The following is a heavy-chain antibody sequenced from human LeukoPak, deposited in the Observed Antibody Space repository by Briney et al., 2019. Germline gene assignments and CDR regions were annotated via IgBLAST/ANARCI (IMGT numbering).Heavy chain of an antibody. Sequence: GALRLSRAASGFTGSWHYQSRGRPGPREGLEWVSVIYSGGSTYYADSVKGRFTISRDNSKNTLYLQMNSLRAEDTAVYYCARGKGYYQTWGQGTLVTVSS. D-gene: IGHD3-3*01. CDR1: GFTGSWHY. CDR3: ARGKGYYQT. V-gene: IGHV3-53*01. CDR2: IYSGGST. J-gene: IGHJ4*02.